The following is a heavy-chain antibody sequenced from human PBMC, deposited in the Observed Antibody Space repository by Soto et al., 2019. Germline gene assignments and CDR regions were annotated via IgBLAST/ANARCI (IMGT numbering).Heavy chain of an antibody. J-gene: IGHJ3*01. CDR3: ARERYGDFDADPFGV. V-gene: IGHV1-69*01. CDR2: IMPRFHTT. CDR1: GGTFSICG. Sequence: QVQLVQSGAEVKKPGSSVKVSCKASGGTFSICGISWVRQAPGQGLEWMGGIMPRFHTTTYAQKFQGRIKITADESTNIAYFQLERLRSEDTELFDCARERYGDFDADPFGVWGQGKKVNVSS. D-gene: IGHD4-17*01.